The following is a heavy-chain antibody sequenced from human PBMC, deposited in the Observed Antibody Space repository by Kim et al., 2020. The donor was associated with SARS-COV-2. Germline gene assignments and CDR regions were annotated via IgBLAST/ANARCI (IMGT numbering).Heavy chain of an antibody. Sequence: ASVKVSCKASGYTFTSYGISWVRQAPGQGLEWMGWISAYNGNTNYAQKPQGRVTMTTDTSTSTAYMELRSLRSDDTAVYYCARNYCSGGSCYSWFDPWGQGTPVTVSS. D-gene: IGHD2-15*01. V-gene: IGHV1-18*01. J-gene: IGHJ5*02. CDR1: GYTFTSYG. CDR2: ISAYNGNT. CDR3: ARNYCSGGSCYSWFDP.